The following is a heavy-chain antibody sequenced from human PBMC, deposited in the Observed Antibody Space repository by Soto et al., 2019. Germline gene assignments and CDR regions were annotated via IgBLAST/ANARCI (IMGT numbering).Heavy chain of an antibody. Sequence: EVQLVQSGAEVKKPGESLRISCKGSGYSFTSYWISWVRQMPGKGLEWMGRIDPSDSYTNYSPSFQGHVTISADKSISTAYLQWSSPKASDTAMYYCARLAMVRGAPTYGMDVWGQGTTVTGSS. J-gene: IGHJ6*02. CDR2: IDPSDSYT. CDR3: ARLAMVRGAPTYGMDV. CDR1: GYSFTSYW. V-gene: IGHV5-10-1*01. D-gene: IGHD3-10*01.